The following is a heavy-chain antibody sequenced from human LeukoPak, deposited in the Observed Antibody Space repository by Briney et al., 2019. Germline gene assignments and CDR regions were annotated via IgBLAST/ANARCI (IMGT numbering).Heavy chain of an antibody. J-gene: IGHJ2*01. CDR2: ISSDGSDK. D-gene: IGHD4-17*01. CDR3: AKDRNTVTSPYWYFDL. CDR1: GFTFSSYG. V-gene: IGHV3-30*19. Sequence: GGSLRLSCAASGFTFSSYGMLWVRQAPGKGLEWVADISSDGSDKYYADSVQGRFTISRDNSKNTLYLQMNSLRPEDTAVYYCAKDRNTVTSPYWYFDLWGRGNLVTVSS.